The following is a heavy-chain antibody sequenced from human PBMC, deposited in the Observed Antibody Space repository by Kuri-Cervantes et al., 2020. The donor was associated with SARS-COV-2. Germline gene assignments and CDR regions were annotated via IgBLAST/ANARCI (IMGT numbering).Heavy chain of an antibody. J-gene: IGHJ4*02. D-gene: IGHD6-13*01. CDR3: ARDSRPRSIAAAGY. CDR1: GFTYSSYW. Sequence: GESLKISCAASGFTYSSYWMHWVRQAPGKGLVWVSRINSDGSSTSYADSVKGRFTISRDNAKNTLYLQMNSLRAEDTAVYYCARDSRPRSIAAAGYWGQGTLVTVSS. V-gene: IGHV3-74*01. CDR2: INSDGSST.